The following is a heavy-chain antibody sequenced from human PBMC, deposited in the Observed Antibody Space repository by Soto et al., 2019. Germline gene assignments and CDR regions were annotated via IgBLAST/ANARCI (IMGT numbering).Heavy chain of an antibody. Sequence: QITLKESGPTLVKPTQTLTLTCTFSGFSLSTTSVGVGWFRQHPAKALEWLALIYLDDDKLYSPFLKSRLTITKDTSKNLVVLNKTNMYPMHTATYFCAHTLEACLGYYVDYWGQGTLVTFSS. V-gene: IGHV2-5*02. J-gene: IGHJ4*02. CDR2: IYLDDDK. CDR3: AHTLEACLGYYVDY. CDR1: GFSLSTTSVG.